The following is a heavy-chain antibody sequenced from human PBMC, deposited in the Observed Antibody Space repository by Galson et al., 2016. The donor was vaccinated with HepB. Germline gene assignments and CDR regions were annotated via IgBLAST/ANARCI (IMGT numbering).Heavy chain of an antibody. J-gene: IGHJ4*02. CDR2: IPYDGRNK. CDR1: GFTFSDYY. D-gene: IGHD1-1*01. Sequence: SLRLSCAASGFTFSDYYMSWVRQPPGKGLEWVAAIPYDGRNKYHADSVRGRFTISRDNSKNTLYLQMDSLRAEDTAVYYCALNWNCDSWGQGTLVTVSS. V-gene: IGHV3-30*03. CDR3: ALNWNCDS.